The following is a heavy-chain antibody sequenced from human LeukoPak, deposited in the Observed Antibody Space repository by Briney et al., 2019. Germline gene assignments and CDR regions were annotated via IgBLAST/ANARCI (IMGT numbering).Heavy chain of an antibody. J-gene: IGHJ4*02. CDR1: GYTFTGYY. V-gene: IGHV1-2*02. D-gene: IGHD4-11*01. Sequence: ASVKLSCAASGYTFTGYYIHWVRQAPGQGLEWMGWINPNSGGTNYAQKFQGRVTMTRDTSISTAYMELSRLTSDDTAVYYCARDAIVRDYSNSDYWGQGTLVTVSS. CDR3: ARDAIVRDYSNSDY. CDR2: INPNSGGT.